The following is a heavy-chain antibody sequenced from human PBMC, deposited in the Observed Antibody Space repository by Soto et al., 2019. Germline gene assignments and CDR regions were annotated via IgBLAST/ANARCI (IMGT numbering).Heavy chain of an antibody. Sequence: SVTLSLTCTVADGSISSSSYYWGRIRQPPGKGLEWIGSIYYSGSTYYNPSLKSRVTISVDTSKNQFSLKLSSVTAADTAVYYCARHIAVAGTDTRNLIDYWGQGTLVTVSS. CDR2: IYYSGST. CDR1: DGSISSSSYY. D-gene: IGHD6-19*01. V-gene: IGHV4-39*01. J-gene: IGHJ4*02. CDR3: ARHIAVAGTDTRNLIDY.